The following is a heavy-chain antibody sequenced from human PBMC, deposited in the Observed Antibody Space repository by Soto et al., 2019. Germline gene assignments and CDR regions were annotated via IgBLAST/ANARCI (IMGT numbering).Heavy chain of an antibody. CDR1: GYNFVNHG. Sequence: ASVKVSCKTSGYNFVNHGISWVRQAPGRGLEWLGWNSGHNGATKYGKRLQGRVTMTRDTSTTTAYMELRSLRSDDTAVYYCARDLYPLAYYFDYWGQGTLVTVSS. CDR2: NSGHNGAT. V-gene: IGHV1-18*04. J-gene: IGHJ4*02. CDR3: ARDLYPLAYYFDY.